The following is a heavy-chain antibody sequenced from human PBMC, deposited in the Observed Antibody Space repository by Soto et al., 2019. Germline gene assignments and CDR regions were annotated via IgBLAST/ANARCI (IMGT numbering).Heavy chain of an antibody. D-gene: IGHD4-17*01. CDR3: ARDPDYGDFHGGCAE. CDR2: ISYDGSNK. Sequence: QVQLVESGGGVVQPGRSLRLSCAASGFTFSSYAMHWVRQAPGKGLEWVAGISYDGSNKYYADSVKGRFTISRDNSKNTLYLQMNSLRAEDTAVYYCARDPDYGDFHGGCAEWGQGTLVTVSS. J-gene: IGHJ4*02. CDR1: GFTFSSYA. V-gene: IGHV3-30-3*01.